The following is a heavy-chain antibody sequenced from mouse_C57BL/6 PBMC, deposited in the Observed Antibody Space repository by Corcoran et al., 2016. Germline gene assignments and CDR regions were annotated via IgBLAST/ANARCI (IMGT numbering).Heavy chain of an antibody. D-gene: IGHD3-3*01. V-gene: IGHV14-2*01. CDR3: ERRPGDDAMDY. J-gene: IGHJ4*01. CDR1: GFNIKDYY. CDR2: IDPEDGET. Sequence: EVQLQQSGAELVKPGASVKLSCTASGFNIKDYYMHWVKQRTEQGLEWIGRIDPEDGETKYAPKFQGKATITADTSSNTAYLQLSSLTSEDTAGDDCERRPGDDAMDYWGQGTSVTVSS.